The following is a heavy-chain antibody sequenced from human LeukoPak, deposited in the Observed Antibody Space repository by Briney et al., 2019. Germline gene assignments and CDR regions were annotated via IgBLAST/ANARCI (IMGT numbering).Heavy chain of an antibody. J-gene: IGHJ6*03. CDR1: GFTFSDYY. V-gene: IGHV3-11*04. CDR3: ARVPYSSGWYRLDYMDV. D-gene: IGHD6-19*01. CDR2: ISSSSSTI. Sequence: SGGSLRLSCAASGFTFSDYYMSWIRQAPGKGLKWVSYISSSSSTIYYADSVKGRFTISRDNAKNSLYLQMNSLRAEDTAVYYCARVPYSSGWYRLDYMDVWGKGTTVTVSS.